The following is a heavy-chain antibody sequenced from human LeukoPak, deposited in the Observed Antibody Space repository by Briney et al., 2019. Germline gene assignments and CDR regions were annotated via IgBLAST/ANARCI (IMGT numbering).Heavy chain of an antibody. Sequence: GGSLRLSCATSGFTFSTYGMHWVRQAPGKGLEWLAFIRYDGSRKFYADSVKGRFTIPRDNSKNTLYLQMNSLRAEDTAIYHCAKDRSGAAHDFDYWGQGTLVTVSS. V-gene: IGHV3-30*02. CDR1: GFTFSTYG. D-gene: IGHD6-6*01. CDR2: IRYDGSRK. CDR3: AKDRSGAAHDFDY. J-gene: IGHJ4*02.